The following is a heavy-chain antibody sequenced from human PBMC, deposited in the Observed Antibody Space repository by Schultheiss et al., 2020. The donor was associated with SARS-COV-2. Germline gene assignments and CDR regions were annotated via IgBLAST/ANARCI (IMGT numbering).Heavy chain of an antibody. V-gene: IGHV1-18*04. J-gene: IGHJ6*02. Sequence: ASVKVSCKASGYTFTGYYMHWVRQAPGQGLEWMGWISAYNGNTNYAQKLQGRVTMTTDTSTSTAYMELRSLRSDDTAVYYCARDRYYYGIDVWGQGTTVTVSS. CDR1: GYTFTGYY. CDR2: ISAYNGNT. CDR3: ARDRYYYGIDV.